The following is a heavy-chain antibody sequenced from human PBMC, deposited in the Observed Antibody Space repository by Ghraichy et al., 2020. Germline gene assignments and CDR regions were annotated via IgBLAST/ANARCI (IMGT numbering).Heavy chain of an antibody. CDR2: INSDGRST. D-gene: IGHD3-10*01. CDR1: GFTFSNDW. V-gene: IGHV3-74*01. J-gene: IGHJ6*03. Sequence: GGSLRLSCAASGFTFSNDWMHWVRQGPGNGLVWVSRINSDGRSTSYADSVKGRFTISRDNAKNTLYLQINSLRAEDTAVYYCARDRDNNSYSYMDVWGKGTTVTVSS. CDR3: ARDRDNNSYSYMDV.